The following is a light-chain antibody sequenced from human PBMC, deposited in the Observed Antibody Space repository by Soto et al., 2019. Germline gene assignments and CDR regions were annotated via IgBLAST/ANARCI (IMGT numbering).Light chain of an antibody. V-gene: IGLV1-40*01. CDR2: GNS. CDR3: QSYDTPVYV. CDR1: SSNIXXXXD. Sequence: QSVLTQPPXVSGAPGQXXXXSCTGSSSNIXXXXDVHWYQQLPGAAPKLLIYGNSNRPSGVPDRFSGSRSGTSASLAITGLQPEDEADYYCQSYDTPVYVFGGGTKLTVL. J-gene: IGLJ1*01.